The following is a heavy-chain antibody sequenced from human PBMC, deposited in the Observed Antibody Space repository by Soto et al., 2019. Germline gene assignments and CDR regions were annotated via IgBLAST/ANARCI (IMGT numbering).Heavy chain of an antibody. D-gene: IGHD2-15*01. Sequence: QVQLQESGPGLVKPSQTLSLTCTVSGGSIIDGQTYLNWIRQHPERGHECMGYINYRGTTNYSPALKSRIIISIDTSKTQFSLRLTSVTAADTAVYYCARDAPGVAPSWGQGTLVTVSS. CDR3: ARDAPGVAPS. J-gene: IGHJ5*02. CDR2: INYRGTT. CDR1: GGSIIDGQTY. V-gene: IGHV4-31*03.